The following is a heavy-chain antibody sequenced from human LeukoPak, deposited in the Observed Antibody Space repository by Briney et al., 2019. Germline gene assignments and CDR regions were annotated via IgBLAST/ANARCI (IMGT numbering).Heavy chain of an antibody. D-gene: IGHD3-10*01. CDR3: ARDGVRGVDAFDI. Sequence: GASVKVSCKASGGTFSSYAVSWVRQAPGQGLEWMGGIIPIFGTANYAQKFQGRVTITADESTSTAYMELSSLRSEDTAVYYCARDGVRGVDAFDIWGQGTMVTVSS. J-gene: IGHJ3*02. CDR2: IIPIFGTA. V-gene: IGHV1-69*13. CDR1: GGTFSSYA.